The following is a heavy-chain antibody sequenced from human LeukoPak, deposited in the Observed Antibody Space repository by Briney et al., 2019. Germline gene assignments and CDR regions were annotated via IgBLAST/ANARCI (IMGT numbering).Heavy chain of an antibody. V-gene: IGHV4-31*02. CDR2: IYYSGST. CDR3: ARVSRYCSSTSCFLFDY. D-gene: IGHD2-2*01. Sequence: YWIGWVRQMPGKGLEWIGYIYYSGSTYYNPSLKSRVTISVDTSKNQFSLKLSSVTAADTAVYYCARVSRYCSSTSCFLFDYWGQGTLVTVSS. J-gene: IGHJ4*02. CDR1: Y.